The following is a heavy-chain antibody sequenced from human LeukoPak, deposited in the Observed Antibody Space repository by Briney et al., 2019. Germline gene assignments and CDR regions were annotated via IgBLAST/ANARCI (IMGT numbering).Heavy chain of an antibody. D-gene: IGHD6-13*01. CDR2: IDWNSSHM. J-gene: IGHJ3*01. Sequence: SLKISCAASGFTFGDYAMHWGRQVPGKGLEWVSGIDWNSSHMVYADSVKGRFTISRDNAKNSLYLQMSSLRAEDRALYYCAKDRSSTLDDAFDFWGQGTMVTVSS. CDR1: GFTFGDYA. V-gene: IGHV3-9*01. CDR3: AKDRSSTLDDAFDF.